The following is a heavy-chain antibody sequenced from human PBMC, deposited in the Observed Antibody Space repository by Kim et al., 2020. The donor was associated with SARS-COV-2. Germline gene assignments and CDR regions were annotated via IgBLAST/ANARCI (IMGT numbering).Heavy chain of an antibody. D-gene: IGHD2-8*02. CDR1: GYTFTTYG. CDR2: SSGYNGNT. J-gene: IGHJ6*02. CDR3: ARVAYYGTGGYYPYYYGMDV. V-gene: IGHV1-18*01. Sequence: ASVKVSCKASGYTFTTYGISWVRQAPGQGLDWMGWSSGYNGNTKYAQKLQGRVTMTTDTSTSTAYMELRSLRSDDTAVYYCARVAYYGTGGYYPYYYGMDVWGQGTTVTVSS.